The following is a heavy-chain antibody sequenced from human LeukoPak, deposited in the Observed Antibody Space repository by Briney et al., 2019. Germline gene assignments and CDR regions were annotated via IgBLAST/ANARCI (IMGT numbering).Heavy chain of an antibody. CDR1: GGTFSSYA. CDR3: ARASGIQLWLRFDP. CDR2: IIPIFGTA. V-gene: IGHV1-69*05. Sequence: VASVKVSCKASGGTFSSYAISWVRQAPGQGLEWMGGIIPIFGTANYAQKFQGRVTITTDESTSTAYMELSSLRSEDTAVYYCARASGIQLWLRFDPWGQGTLVTVSS. D-gene: IGHD5-18*01. J-gene: IGHJ5*02.